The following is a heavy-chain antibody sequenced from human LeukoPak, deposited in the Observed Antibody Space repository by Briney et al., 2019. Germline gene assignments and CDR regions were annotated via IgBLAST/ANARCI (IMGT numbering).Heavy chain of an antibody. CDR1: GGSISSGSYY. Sequence: SQTLSLTCTVSGGSISSGSYYWSWIRQPAGKGLEWIGRIYTSGSTNYIPSLKSRVTISVDTSKNQFSLKLSSVTAADTAVHYCARLTTVTSYSKDYYYYYMDVWGKGTTVTVSS. V-gene: IGHV4-61*02. CDR2: IYTSGST. D-gene: IGHD4-11*01. CDR3: ARLTTVTSYSKDYYYYYMDV. J-gene: IGHJ6*03.